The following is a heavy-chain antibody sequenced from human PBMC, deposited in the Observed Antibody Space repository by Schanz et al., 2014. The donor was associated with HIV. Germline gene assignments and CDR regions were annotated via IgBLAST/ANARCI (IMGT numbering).Heavy chain of an antibody. CDR1: GFTLSSYS. J-gene: IGHJ6*02. CDR2: ISGGGAGT. Sequence: EVQLLESGGGLVLPGGSLRVSCAASGFTLSSYSMNWVRQAPGKGLEWVSAISGGGAGTYYADSVKGRLTISRDNSKNTLYLQMNSLRAEDTAVYYCAREREESIAYYYYGMDVWGQGTAVTVS. CDR3: AREREESIAYYYYGMDV. D-gene: IGHD1-26*01. V-gene: IGHV3-23*01.